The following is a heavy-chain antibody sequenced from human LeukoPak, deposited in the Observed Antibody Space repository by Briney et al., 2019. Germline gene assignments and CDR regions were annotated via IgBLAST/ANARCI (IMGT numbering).Heavy chain of an antibody. Sequence: GGSLRLSCAASGFTFSDSDMHWVRQAPGKGLEWVAVISYDGSNKYYADSVKGRFTISRDNSKNTLYLQMNSLRAEDTAVYYCAKVGDYYGSGSYYNSWGQGTLVTVSS. CDR3: AKVGDYYGSGSYYNS. J-gene: IGHJ4*02. D-gene: IGHD3-10*01. CDR2: ISYDGSNK. CDR1: GFTFSDSD. V-gene: IGHV3-30*18.